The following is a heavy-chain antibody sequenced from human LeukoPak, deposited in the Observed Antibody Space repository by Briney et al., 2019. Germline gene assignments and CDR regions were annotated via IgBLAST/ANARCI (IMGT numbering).Heavy chain of an antibody. J-gene: IGHJ3*02. CDR2: IKQDGSEE. CDR1: GFTFRNYW. Sequence: PGGSLRLSCAASGFTFRNYWMSWVRQAPGMGLEWVANIKQDGSEEYYGDSVQGRFSISRDNPKKVLHLQMDSLRAEDTAVYFCTGPQTTSRWAPFDIWGQGTMVAVST. CDR3: TGPQTTSRWAPFDI. V-gene: IGHV3-7*01. D-gene: IGHD4-23*01.